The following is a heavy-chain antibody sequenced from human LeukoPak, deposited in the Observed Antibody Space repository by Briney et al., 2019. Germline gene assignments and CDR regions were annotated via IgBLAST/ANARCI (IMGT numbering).Heavy chain of an antibody. CDR1: GFTFSSYW. J-gene: IGHJ4*02. Sequence: PGGSLRLSCAASGFTFSSYWMHWVRQAPGKGLVWVSRIFNDGSRTNYADSVKGRLTISRDNAKNTLYLQLNSLTVEDTAVYYCARGHLSGYYTDYWGQGSLVTVSS. CDR2: IFNDGSRT. D-gene: IGHD6-19*01. CDR3: ARGHLSGYYTDY. V-gene: IGHV3-74*01.